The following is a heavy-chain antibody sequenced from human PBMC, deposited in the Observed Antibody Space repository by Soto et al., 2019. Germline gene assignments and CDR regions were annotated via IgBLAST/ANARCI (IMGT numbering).Heavy chain of an antibody. V-gene: IGHV1-3*01. D-gene: IGHD3-10*01. Sequence: ASVKVSCKASGYTFTSYAMHWVRKAPGQRLEWMGWINAGNGNTKYSQKFQGRVTITRDTSASTAYMELSSLRSEDTAVYYCARDLRGRLLWFGELLYRDYYGMDVWGQGTTVTVSS. CDR3: ARDLRGRLLWFGELLYRDYYGMDV. J-gene: IGHJ6*02. CDR1: GYTFTSYA. CDR2: INAGNGNT.